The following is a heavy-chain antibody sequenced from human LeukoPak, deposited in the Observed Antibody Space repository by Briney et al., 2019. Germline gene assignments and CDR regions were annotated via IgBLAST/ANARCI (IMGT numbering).Heavy chain of an antibody. V-gene: IGHV3-30*04. CDR2: ISYDGSNE. D-gene: IGHD5-24*01. J-gene: IGHJ3*02. CDR1: GFTFSSYV. Sequence: GGSLRLSCAASGFTFSSYVMHWVRQAPGKGLEWVAIISYDGSNEYYADSVKGRFTISRDNSKNSLYLQMNSLRAEDTAVYYCTRRWASDIWGQGTMVTVSS. CDR3: TRRWASDI.